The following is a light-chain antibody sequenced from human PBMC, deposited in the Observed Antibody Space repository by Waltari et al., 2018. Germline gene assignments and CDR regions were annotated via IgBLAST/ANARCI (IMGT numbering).Light chain of an antibody. V-gene: IGKV1-5*01. Sequence: DIQMTQSPSTLSAFVGERVTITCRASQSINMWVAWYQQKPGKAPKLLIHEVSSLVSGVPSRFSGSGSGTEFTLKISRVEAEDVGVYYCMQVLQPPLTLGGGTNVEIK. CDR3: MQVLQPPLT. CDR2: EVS. J-gene: IGKJ4*01. CDR1: QSINMW.